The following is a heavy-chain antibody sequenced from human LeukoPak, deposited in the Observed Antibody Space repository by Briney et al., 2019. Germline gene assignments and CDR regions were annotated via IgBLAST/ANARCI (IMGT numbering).Heavy chain of an antibody. CDR3: ARDRLGAAGHWRIDV. CDR1: GGSFSSYY. CDR2: IYNSGTT. J-gene: IGHJ2*01. Sequence: SETLSLTCTVSGGSFSSYYWTWIRQPAGKGLEWIGRIYNSGTTNYSPSLESRVTMSLDTSKNRFSLSLSSVTAADTAVYYCARDRLGAAGHWRIDVWGRGTLVTVSS. V-gene: IGHV4-4*07. D-gene: IGHD1-26*01.